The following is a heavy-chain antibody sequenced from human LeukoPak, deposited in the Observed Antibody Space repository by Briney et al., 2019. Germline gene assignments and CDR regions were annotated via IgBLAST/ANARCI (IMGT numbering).Heavy chain of an antibody. CDR3: AKGYDTTYYHYYFMDV. D-gene: IGHD2-2*01. V-gene: IGHV3-23*01. CDR1: GFTFSSYG. CDR2: ITYSSDTT. Sequence: GGSLRLSCAASGFTFSSYGMSWVRQAPGKGLEWVSVITYSSDTTYYADSVKGRFTISRDNSKNTLYLQMNSLRAEDTAVYYCAKGYDTTYYHYYFMDVWGKGTTVTISS. J-gene: IGHJ6*03.